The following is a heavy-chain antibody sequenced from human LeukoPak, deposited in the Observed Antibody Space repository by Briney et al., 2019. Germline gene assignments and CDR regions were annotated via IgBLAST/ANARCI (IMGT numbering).Heavy chain of an antibody. V-gene: IGHV4-34*01. CDR3: ARGLRFLGWLFWFDP. J-gene: IGHJ5*02. CDR1: GGSFSDYY. Sequence: SETLSLTCAVYGGSFSDYYWSWIRQPPGKGLEWIGEINHSGSTNYNPSLKSRVTISVDTSKNQFSLKLSSVTAADTAVYYCARGLRFLGWLFWFDPWGQGTLVTVSS. CDR2: INHSGST. D-gene: IGHD3-3*01.